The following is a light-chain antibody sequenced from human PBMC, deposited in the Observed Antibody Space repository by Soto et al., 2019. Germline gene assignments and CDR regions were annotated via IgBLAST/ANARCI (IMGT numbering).Light chain of an antibody. V-gene: IGLV2-23*01. Sequence: QSVLTQPASVSGSPGQSITISCTGTSSDVGSYNLVSWYQQHPGTAPKLMIYEGSKWPSGVSNRFSGSKSGNTASLTISGLQAEDEADYYCCSYAGNSSLVFGTGTKGTVL. CDR2: EGS. J-gene: IGLJ1*01. CDR3: CSYAGNSSLV. CDR1: SSDVGSYNL.